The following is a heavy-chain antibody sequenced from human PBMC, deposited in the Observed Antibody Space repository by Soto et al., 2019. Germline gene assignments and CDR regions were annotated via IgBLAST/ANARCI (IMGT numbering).Heavy chain of an antibody. Sequence: EVQLVESGGGLVQPGGSLRLSCAGSGFTFSNYWMHGVRQAPGKGLEWVSRIDHDGPTDYADSVRGRFTSSRDNAENTMYLQMNSLRPEDTAVYYCVRDSHGDYWGQGTLVSGSS. CDR1: GFTFSNYW. J-gene: IGHJ4*02. CDR2: IDHDGPT. CDR3: VRDSHGDY. V-gene: IGHV3-74*01.